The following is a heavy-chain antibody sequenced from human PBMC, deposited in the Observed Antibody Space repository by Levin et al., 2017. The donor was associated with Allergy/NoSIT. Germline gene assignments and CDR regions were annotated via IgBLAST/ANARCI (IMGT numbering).Heavy chain of an antibody. D-gene: IGHD3-16*01. CDR2: INHSGST. CDR1: GGSFSGYY. J-gene: IGHJ4*02. V-gene: IGHV4-34*01. Sequence: SETLSLTCAVYGGSFSGYYWSWIRQPPGKGLEWIGEINHSGSTNYNPSLKSRVTISVDTSKNQFSLKLSSVTAADTAVYYCARGEEANYYDYIWGSAPGDYWGQGTLVTVSS. CDR3: ARGEEANYYDYIWGSAPGDY.